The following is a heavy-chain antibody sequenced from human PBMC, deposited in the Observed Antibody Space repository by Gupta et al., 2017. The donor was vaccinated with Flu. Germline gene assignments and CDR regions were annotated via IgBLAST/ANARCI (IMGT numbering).Heavy chain of an antibody. Sequence: YSMSWVRQVPGKGVVGGSIISGSGGIIYYVDTGRDRLTISRDNSKNTMYFQINSLRGDETPVYYCAKCRGGGLNKDHDFWGQGTLVTVSS. CDR1: YS. CDR3: AKCRGGGLNKDHDF. D-gene: IGHD2-15*01. V-gene: IGHV3-23*01. CDR2: ISGSGGII. J-gene: IGHJ4*02.